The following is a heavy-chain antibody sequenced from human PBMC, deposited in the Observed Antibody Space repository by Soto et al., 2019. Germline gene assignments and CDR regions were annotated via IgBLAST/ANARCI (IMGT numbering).Heavy chain of an antibody. CDR1: GDSISSTSHY. CDR3: ARTRRFGVGAWYDP. D-gene: IGHD3-3*01. V-gene: IGHV4-61*01. Sequence: QVQLQESGPGLVKPSETLSLICTVSGDSISSTSHYWSWIRQPPGKGLGWIGYLYDSGTTNYNLSLKSRVTISVDTSTDQVSLTLRSVPAADTAVYYCARTRRFGVGAWYDPWGQGTLVTVSS. CDR2: LYDSGTT. J-gene: IGHJ5*02.